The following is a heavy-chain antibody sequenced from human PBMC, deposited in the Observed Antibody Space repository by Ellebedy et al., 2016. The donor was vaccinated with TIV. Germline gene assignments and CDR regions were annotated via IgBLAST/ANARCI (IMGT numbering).Heavy chain of an antibody. D-gene: IGHD6-13*01. V-gene: IGHV4-31*11. CDR3: ARGRIAAAGAFDP. CDR2: IYYSGNT. CDR1: TDSISSGAYS. Sequence: SETLSLTXAVSTDSISSGAYSWNWIRQPPGKGLEWIGNIYYSGNTYYNPSLKSRITISLDTSKKQFSLKLDSVTAADTAVYYCARGRIAAAGAFDPWGQGTLVTVPS. J-gene: IGHJ5*02.